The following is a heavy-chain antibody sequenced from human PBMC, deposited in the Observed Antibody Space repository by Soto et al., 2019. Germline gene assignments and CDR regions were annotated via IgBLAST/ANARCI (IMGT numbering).Heavy chain of an antibody. CDR1: GGILTSYY. CDR3: TRVGYSNYDPDVFDY. J-gene: IGHJ4*02. D-gene: IGHD4-4*01. Sequence: SETLSLTCSVSGGILTSYYWSWIRQPPGKGLEWIGNVYYNGSTNYNPSLKSRITISADTSRIQFSLKLGSVTAADTAVYYCTRVGYSNYDPDVFDYSGQGTLVTVSS. V-gene: IGHV4-59*01. CDR2: VYYNGST.